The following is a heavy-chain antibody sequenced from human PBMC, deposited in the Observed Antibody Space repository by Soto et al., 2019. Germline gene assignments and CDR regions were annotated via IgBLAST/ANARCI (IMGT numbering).Heavy chain of an antibody. CDR2: IKGDGSET. CDR1: GFTFSIYW. J-gene: IGHJ4*02. V-gene: IGHV3-7*01. CDR3: ARDSGTSDY. Sequence: EVQLVESGGGLVQPGESLRLSCAASGFTFSIYWMSWVRQAPGKGLEWVANIKGDGSETYYVDSVKGRFTISRDNAKHSLTLQMNSLRAEDTAVYYCARDSGTSDYWGQGTLVTVSS. D-gene: IGHD1-1*01.